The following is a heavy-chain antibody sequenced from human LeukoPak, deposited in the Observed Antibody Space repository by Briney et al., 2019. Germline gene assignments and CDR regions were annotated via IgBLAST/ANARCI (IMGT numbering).Heavy chain of an antibody. Sequence: GASVKVSCKASGGTFSSYAISWVRQAPGQGLEWMGRIIPILGIANYAQKFQGRVTITADKSTSTAYMGLSSLRSEDTAVYYCARGPPYSGYERGGDYWGQGTLVTVSS. CDR2: IIPILGIA. V-gene: IGHV1-69*04. CDR3: ARGPPYSGYERGGDY. CDR1: GGTFSSYA. D-gene: IGHD5-12*01. J-gene: IGHJ4*02.